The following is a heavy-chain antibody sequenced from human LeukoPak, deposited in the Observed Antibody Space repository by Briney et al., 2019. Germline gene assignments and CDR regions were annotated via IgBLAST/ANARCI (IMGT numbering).Heavy chain of an antibody. Sequence: PGESLRLSCATSGFSFSIYGMNWVRQAPGKGLEWVSYISGSSATIYYADSVKGRFTISRDNAKNSLYLQMNSLRAEDTAVYYCARDSGTSYSSGWYDYWGQGTLVTVSS. CDR2: ISGSSATI. J-gene: IGHJ4*02. CDR3: ARDSGTSYSSGWYDY. CDR1: GFSFSIYG. D-gene: IGHD6-19*01. V-gene: IGHV3-48*04.